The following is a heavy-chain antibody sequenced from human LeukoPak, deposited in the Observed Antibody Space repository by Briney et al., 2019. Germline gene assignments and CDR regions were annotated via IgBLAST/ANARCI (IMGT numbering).Heavy chain of an antibody. CDR3: ARDSPQYYDSSGNNWFDP. CDR1: GYTFTGYY. CDR2: INPNSGGT. Sequence: GASVKVSCKASGYTFTGYYMHWVRQAPGQGLEWMGWINPNSGGTNYAQKFQGRVTMTRDTSISTAYMELSRLRSDDTAVYYCARDSPQYYDSSGNNWFDPWGQGTLVTVSS. D-gene: IGHD3-22*01. V-gene: IGHV1-2*02. J-gene: IGHJ5*02.